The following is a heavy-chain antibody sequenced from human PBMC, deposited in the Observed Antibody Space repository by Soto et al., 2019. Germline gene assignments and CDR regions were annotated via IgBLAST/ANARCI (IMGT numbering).Heavy chain of an antibody. CDR3: ARDQDCSSSCLGFL. J-gene: IGHJ4*02. CDR1: GFTFSSYA. CDR2: ISYDGSNK. Sequence: GGSLRLSCAASGFTFSSYAMHWVRQAPGKGLEWVAVISYDGSNKYYADSVKGRFTISRDNSKNTLYLQMNSLRAEDTAVYYCARDQDCSSSCLGFLWGQGTLVTVSS. V-gene: IGHV3-30-3*01. D-gene: IGHD6-6*01.